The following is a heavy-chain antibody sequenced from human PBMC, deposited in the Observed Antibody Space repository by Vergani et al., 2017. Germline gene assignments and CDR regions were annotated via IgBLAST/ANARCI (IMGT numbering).Heavy chain of an antibody. V-gene: IGHV4-61*10. J-gene: IGHJ2*01. Sequence: QVQLQESGPGLVKPSETLSLTCTVSGGSVSSGSYYWSWIRQPAGKGLEWIGYIYYSGSTNYNPSLKSRGTISVDTSKNQFSLKLSSVTAADTAVYYCARGRRFGVVIIRVHPNWYFDLWGRGTLVTVSS. CDR3: ARGRRFGVVIIRVHPNWYFDL. CDR2: IYYSGST. D-gene: IGHD3-3*01. CDR1: GGSVSSGSYY.